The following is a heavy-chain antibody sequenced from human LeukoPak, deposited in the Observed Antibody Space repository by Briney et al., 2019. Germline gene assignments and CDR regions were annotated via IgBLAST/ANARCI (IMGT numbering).Heavy chain of an antibody. CDR3: ASKFSSGWYNYYYMDV. Sequence: ASVKVSCKASGYTFTGYYMHWVRQAPGQGLEWMGWINPNSGGTNYAQKFQGRVTMTRDTSISTAYMELSRLRSDDTAVYYCASKFSSGWYNYYYMDVWGKGTTVTVSS. J-gene: IGHJ6*03. V-gene: IGHV1-2*02. D-gene: IGHD6-19*01. CDR2: INPNSGGT. CDR1: GYTFTGYY.